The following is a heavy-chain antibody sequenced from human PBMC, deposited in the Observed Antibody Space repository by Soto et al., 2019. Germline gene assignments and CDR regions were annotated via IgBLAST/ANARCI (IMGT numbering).Heavy chain of an antibody. CDR1: GYTFTNYA. J-gene: IGHJ4*02. CDR2: VNTYNGNP. V-gene: IGHV1-18*01. D-gene: IGHD6-6*01. Sequence: QVQLVQSGVEVKKPGASVKVSCKASGYTFTNYAISWVRQAPGRGLEWMGWVNTYNGNPNYAQIFQGRVTMTTDTSTGTAYMELRGLKSDDSAVYYCASDSQYSTDWQRFDSWGQGTLVTVSS. CDR3: ASDSQYSTDWQRFDS.